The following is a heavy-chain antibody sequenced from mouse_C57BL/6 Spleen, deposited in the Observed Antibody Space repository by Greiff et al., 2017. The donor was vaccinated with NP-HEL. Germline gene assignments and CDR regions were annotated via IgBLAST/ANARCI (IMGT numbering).Heavy chain of an antibody. Sequence: QVQLQQSGAELAKPGASVKLSCKASGYTFTNYWMHWVKQRPGQGLEWIGYINPSSGYTKYNQKFKDKATLTADKSSSTAYMQLSSLTYEGSAVYYCARTYYDRGWFAYWGQGTLVTVSA. CDR3: ARTYYDRGWFAY. J-gene: IGHJ3*01. CDR1: GYTFTNYW. D-gene: IGHD2-10*01. CDR2: INPSSGYT. V-gene: IGHV1-7*01.